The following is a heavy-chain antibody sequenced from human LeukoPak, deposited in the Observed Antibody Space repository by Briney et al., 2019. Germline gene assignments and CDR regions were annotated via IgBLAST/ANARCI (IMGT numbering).Heavy chain of an antibody. Sequence: ASVKVSRKASVYTFTGYYMHWVRQAPGQGLEWMGWINPNSGGTNYAQNFQGRVTMTRDASISTAYMEVSRLRSDDTAVYYCASDGYLLLWFWELLYFWGHGTLVTVPS. V-gene: IGHV1-2*02. D-gene: IGHD3-10*01. CDR2: INPNSGGT. CDR1: VYTFTGYY. J-gene: IGHJ4*01. CDR3: ASDGYLLLWFWELLYF.